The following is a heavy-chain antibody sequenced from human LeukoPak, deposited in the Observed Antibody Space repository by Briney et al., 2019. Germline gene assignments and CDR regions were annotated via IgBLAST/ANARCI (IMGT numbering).Heavy chain of an antibody. CDR1: GFTFSNAW. J-gene: IGHJ4*02. D-gene: IGHD4-17*01. CDR3: ITTTSFYGAKGY. CDR2: IKTKIDVGTT. Sequence: GGSLRLSCAASGFTFSNAWMSWVRQAPGKGLEWVGRIKTKIDVGTTDYAAPVKGRFTISREDSKNTLYLQLNSLKTEDTGVYYCITTTSFYGAKGYWGQGTLVTVSS. V-gene: IGHV3-15*01.